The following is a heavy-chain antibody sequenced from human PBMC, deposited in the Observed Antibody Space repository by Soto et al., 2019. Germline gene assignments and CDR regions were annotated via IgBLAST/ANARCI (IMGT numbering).Heavy chain of an antibody. V-gene: IGHV3-23*01. J-gene: IGHJ4*02. Sequence: EVQLLESGGGLVQPGGSLRLSCAASGFTFSSYAMSWVRQAPGKGLEWVSAISGSGGSTYYADSVKGRFTISRDNSKNTLYLQMNSLRAEDTAVYYCAKDRILESFGETLPLGYWGQGTLVTVSS. CDR2: ISGSGGST. D-gene: IGHD3-10*01. CDR3: AKDRILESFGETLPLGY. CDR1: GFTFSSYA.